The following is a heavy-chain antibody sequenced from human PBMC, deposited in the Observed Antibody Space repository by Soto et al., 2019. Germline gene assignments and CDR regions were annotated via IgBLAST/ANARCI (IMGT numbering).Heavy chain of an antibody. CDR3: AKDRAFWSGTHDAFDI. D-gene: IGHD3-3*01. Sequence: GGSLRLSCAASEFTFSSYGMHWVRQAPGKGLEWLSVISYDGTNKYYTDSVKGRFTISRDNSKNTLYLQMNSLRGEDTAVYYCAKDRAFWSGTHDAFDIWGRGTMVTVSS. V-gene: IGHV3-30*18. CDR1: EFTFSSYG. CDR2: ISYDGTNK. J-gene: IGHJ3*02.